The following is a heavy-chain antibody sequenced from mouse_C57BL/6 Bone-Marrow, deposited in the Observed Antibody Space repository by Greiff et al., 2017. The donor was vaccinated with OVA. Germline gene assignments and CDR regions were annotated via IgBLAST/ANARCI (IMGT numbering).Heavy chain of an antibody. CDR1: GYTFTSHW. J-gene: IGHJ4*01. V-gene: IGHV1-62-3*01. Sequence: VQLQQPGAELVKPGASVKLSCKASGYTFTSHWMHWVKQRPGRGLEWIGRIDPNSGGTKYNEKFKSKATLTVDTSSSTAYMQLSSLTSEDSAVYYCARRRDYDYDNAMDYWGQGTSVTVSS. D-gene: IGHD2-4*01. CDR3: ARRRDYDYDNAMDY. CDR2: IDPNSGGT.